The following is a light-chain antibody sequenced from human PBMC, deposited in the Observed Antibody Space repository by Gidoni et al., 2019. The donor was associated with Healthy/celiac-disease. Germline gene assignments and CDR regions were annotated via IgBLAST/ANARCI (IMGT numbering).Light chain of an antibody. J-gene: IGKJ4*01. CDR3: QQYDNLPPLT. CDR2: DAS. V-gene: IGKV1-33*01. CDR1: QDISNY. Sequence: DIQMTQSPSSLSASVGDRVTITCQASQDISNYLNWYQQKPGKAPKLLIYDASNLETGVPSRFIGSGSGTDFTFTISSLQPEDIATYYCQQYDNLPPLTFXGXTKVEIK.